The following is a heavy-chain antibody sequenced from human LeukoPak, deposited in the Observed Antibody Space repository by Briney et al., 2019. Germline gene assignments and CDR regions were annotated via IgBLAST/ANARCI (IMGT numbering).Heavy chain of an antibody. D-gene: IGHD5-18*01. Sequence: GGSLRLSCAASGFTFSSYAMSWVRQAPGKGLEWVSGISWNSGSIGYADSVKGRFTISRDNAKNSLYLQMNSLRAEDMALYYCAKDRGYSYGYDAFDIWGQGTMVTVSS. CDR3: AKDRGYSYGYDAFDI. CDR2: ISWNSGSI. V-gene: IGHV3-9*03. CDR1: GFTFSSYA. J-gene: IGHJ3*02.